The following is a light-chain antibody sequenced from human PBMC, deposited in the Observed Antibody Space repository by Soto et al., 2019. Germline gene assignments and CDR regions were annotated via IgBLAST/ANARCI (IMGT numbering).Light chain of an antibody. CDR1: QSVLYSSNNRNY. J-gene: IGKJ1*01. Sequence: DIVLTQSPDSLAVSLGERATIKCKSSQSVLYSSNNRNYLAWYQQKPGRAPKLLIYWASTRESGVPERFSGSGSGTDFTLTISSLQAEDVSVYYCHQYYGTRTFGQGTKVEVK. V-gene: IGKV4-1*01. CDR3: HQYYGTRT. CDR2: WAS.